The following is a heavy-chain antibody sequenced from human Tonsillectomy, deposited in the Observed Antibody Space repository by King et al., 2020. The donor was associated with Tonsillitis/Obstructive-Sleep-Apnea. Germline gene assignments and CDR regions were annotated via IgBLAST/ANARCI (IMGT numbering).Heavy chain of an antibody. J-gene: IGHJ3*02. D-gene: IGHD5-12*01. CDR1: GYIFTNYY. CDR3: ARDLDSGYNFLWGDAFDI. Sequence: VQLVESGAEVTKPGASVKVSCKASGYIFTNYYMHWVRQAPGQGLEWMGMINPSGGSATYGQKFQGRVTMTRDTSTSTVYMELSSLRSEDTAVYYCARDLDSGYNFLWGDAFDIWGQGTMVTVSS. V-gene: IGHV1-46*01. CDR2: INPSGGSA.